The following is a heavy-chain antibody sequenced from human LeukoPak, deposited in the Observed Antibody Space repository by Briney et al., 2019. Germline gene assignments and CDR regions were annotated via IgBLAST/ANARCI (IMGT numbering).Heavy chain of an antibody. J-gene: IGHJ4*02. CDR2: IYTSGST. CDR3: ARTRLYMSSSGFFDY. Sequence: ASETLSLTCTLPGGSISSGSYYWSWIRQPAGRGPEWIGRIYTSGSTNYNPSLKSRVTISVDTSKNQFSLKLSSVTAADTAVYYCARTRLYMSSSGFFDYWGRGTLVTVSS. D-gene: IGHD6-6*01. CDR1: GGSISSGSYY. V-gene: IGHV4-61*02.